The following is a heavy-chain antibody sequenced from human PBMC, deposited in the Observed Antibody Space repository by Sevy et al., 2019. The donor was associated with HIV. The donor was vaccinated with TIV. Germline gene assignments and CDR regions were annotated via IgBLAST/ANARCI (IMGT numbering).Heavy chain of an antibody. CDR3: ARERKESGIDY. J-gene: IGHJ4*02. Sequence: GGSLRLSCTASGFAFSTYGMHWVRQAPGKGLEWVAIIWYEGINKDYADTVKGRFTISRDNSKNTLYLQMNSLRVDDAALYDCARERKESGIDYWGQGTLVTVSS. D-gene: IGHD3-10*01. V-gene: IGHV3-33*01. CDR2: IWYEGINK. CDR1: GFAFSTYG.